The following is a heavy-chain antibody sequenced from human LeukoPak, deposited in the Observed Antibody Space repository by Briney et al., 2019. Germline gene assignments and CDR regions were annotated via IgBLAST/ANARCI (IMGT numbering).Heavy chain of an antibody. CDR3: ARRSFATRARAFDS. CDR1: GGSFSGYY. CDR2: INHSGSS. D-gene: IGHD1-1*01. Sequence: PSETLSLTCAVYGGSFSGYYWTWIRQPPGQEPQWIGEINHSGSSKYNPSLQNRVTILVDASRNQFSLHLNSITAADTALYYCARRSFATRARAFDSWAQGTLVTVSS. J-gene: IGHJ4*02. V-gene: IGHV4-34*01.